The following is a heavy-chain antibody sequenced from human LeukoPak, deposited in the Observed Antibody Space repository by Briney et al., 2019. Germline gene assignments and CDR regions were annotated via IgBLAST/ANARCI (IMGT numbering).Heavy chain of an antibody. CDR1: GGSISSSSYY. Sequence: SETLSLTCTVSGGSISSSSYYWGWIRQPPGKGLEWIGSIYYSGSTYYNPPLKSRVTISVDTSKNQFSLKLSSVTAADTAVYYCARSSYYDSSGYLDYWGQGTLVTVSS. D-gene: IGHD3-22*01. CDR2: IYYSGST. J-gene: IGHJ4*02. CDR3: ARSSYYDSSGYLDY. V-gene: IGHV4-39*01.